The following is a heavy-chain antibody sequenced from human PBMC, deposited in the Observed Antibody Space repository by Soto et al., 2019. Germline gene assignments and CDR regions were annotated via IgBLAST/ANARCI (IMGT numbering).Heavy chain of an antibody. CDR1: GYTLTELS. D-gene: IGHD3-3*01. Sequence: ASVKVSCKVSGYTLTELSMHWVRQAPGKGLEWMGGFDPEDGETIYAQKFQGRVTMTEDTSTDTAYMELSSLRSEDTAVYYCATTGGVLRFLEWSPPNYYYYGMGVWGQGTTVTVSS. CDR2: FDPEDGET. CDR3: ATTGGVLRFLEWSPPNYYYYGMGV. J-gene: IGHJ6*02. V-gene: IGHV1-24*01.